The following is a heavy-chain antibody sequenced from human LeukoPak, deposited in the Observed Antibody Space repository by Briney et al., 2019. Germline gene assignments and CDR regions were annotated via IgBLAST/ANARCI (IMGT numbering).Heavy chain of an antibody. CDR1: GYRFSSYW. Sequence: HGESLKISCRGSGYRFSSYWIGWVRQTPGKGLEWMGIIFLGDSDTRYSPSFQGQVTISDDKSISTAYLQWSSLEASDTAIYYCARLQNYDLGSDYKAGWFDPWGQGTLVTVSS. J-gene: IGHJ5*02. CDR3: ARLQNYDLGSDYKAGWFDP. D-gene: IGHD3-10*01. V-gene: IGHV5-51*01. CDR2: IFLGDSDT.